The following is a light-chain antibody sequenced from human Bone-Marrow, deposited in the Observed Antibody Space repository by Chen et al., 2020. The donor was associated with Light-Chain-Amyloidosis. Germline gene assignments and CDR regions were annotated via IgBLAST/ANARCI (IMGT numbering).Light chain of an antibody. CDR2: DAS. CDR3: QQSYSIQFS. V-gene: IGKV1-39*01. CDR1: QSISNY. J-gene: IGKJ3*01. Sequence: DIQMTQSPSSLSASVGDRVTITCRASQSISNYLNWYQQKPGKAPKLLIYDASSLQSGVPSRFSGSGSGTDFTLTIRSLQPEDFATYYCQQSYSIQFSFGPGTKVDIK.